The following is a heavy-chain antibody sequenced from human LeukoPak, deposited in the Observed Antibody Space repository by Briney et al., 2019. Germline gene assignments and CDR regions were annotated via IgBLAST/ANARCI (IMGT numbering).Heavy chain of an antibody. CDR2: MNPNSGNT. Sequence: ASVKVSCKASGYTFTSYDINWVRQATGQGLEWMGWMNPNSGNTGYAQKFQGRVTMTRNTSISTAYMELSSLRFEDTAVYYCARVGSVLRFLEWLLSPNWFDPWGQGTLVTVSS. CDR3: ARVGSVLRFLEWLLSPNWFDP. D-gene: IGHD3-3*01. J-gene: IGHJ5*02. CDR1: GYTFTSYD. V-gene: IGHV1-8*01.